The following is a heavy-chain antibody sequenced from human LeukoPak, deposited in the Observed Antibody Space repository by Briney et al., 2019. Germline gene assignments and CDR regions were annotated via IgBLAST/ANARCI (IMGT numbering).Heavy chain of an antibody. J-gene: IGHJ5*02. V-gene: IGHV3-9*01. CDR3: AKGVYSSTWYGWFDP. Sequence: GGSLRLSCAASGFTFDDYAMHWVRQVPGRGLEWVSGISWNSGSVGYADSVKGRFTISRDNAKNSLYLQMDSLRAEDTALYYCAKGVYSSTWYGWFDPWGQGTLVTVSP. D-gene: IGHD6-13*01. CDR2: ISWNSGSV. CDR1: GFTFDDYA.